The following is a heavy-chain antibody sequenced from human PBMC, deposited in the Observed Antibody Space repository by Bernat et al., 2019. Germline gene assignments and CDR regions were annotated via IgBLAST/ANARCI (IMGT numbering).Heavy chain of an antibody. Sequence: QVQLQQWGAGLLKPSETLSLTCAVYGGSFSGSYWSWIRQPPGKGLEWIGEINHSGSTNYNPSLKSRVTISVDRSKNQCSLKLSSVTAAETAVYYCARGPPRSGPAAMREGRRYFDYWGQGTLVTVSS. J-gene: IGHJ4*02. CDR1: GGSFSGSY. CDR3: ARGPPRSGPAAMREGRRYFDY. D-gene: IGHD2-2*01. V-gene: IGHV4-34*01. CDR2: INHSGST.